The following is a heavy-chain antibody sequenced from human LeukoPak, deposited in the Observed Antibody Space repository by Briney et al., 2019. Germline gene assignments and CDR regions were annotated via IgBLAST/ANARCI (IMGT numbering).Heavy chain of an antibody. CDR3: ARGYAQAEVTAPDY. D-gene: IGHD1-14*01. CDR1: GFIFNSYY. J-gene: IGHJ4*02. V-gene: IGHV3-53*01. CDR2: IYTAGTT. Sequence: GSLRLSCAASGFIFNSYYMSWFRQAPGKGLEWVSVIYTAGTTNYSESVRGGCIISRDYSKNTLNLQMNSLRAEDTAVYYCARGYAQAEVTAPDYWGQGILVTVSS.